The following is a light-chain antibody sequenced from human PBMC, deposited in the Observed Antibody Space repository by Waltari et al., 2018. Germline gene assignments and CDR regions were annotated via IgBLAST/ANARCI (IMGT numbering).Light chain of an antibody. J-gene: IGKJ3*01. Sequence: DIQMTQSPSSLSASVGDRVTITCKASQAISNFLNWYHQKPGKAPKLLIYGASNLETGVPSRFSGSGSGTDFTFTISSLHPEDIATYYCQQCDNLRGFTFGPGTKVDIK. V-gene: IGKV1-33*01. CDR2: GAS. CDR3: QQCDNLRGFT. CDR1: QAISNF.